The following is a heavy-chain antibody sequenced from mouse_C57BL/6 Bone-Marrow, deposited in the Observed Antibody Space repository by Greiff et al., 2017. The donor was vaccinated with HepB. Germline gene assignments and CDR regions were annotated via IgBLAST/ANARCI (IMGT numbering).Heavy chain of an antibody. CDR3: TRGESPDS. V-gene: IGHV1-85*01. Sequence: QVQLQKGGMERGKTGVSVKWAGKASGEIGRSYERKGGKKRPGQGLEWIGCSYPRDGSIKYNEKFKGKATLTVDTSSSPAYMERHNLTSEDSPLYFSTRGESPDSWGPGTTLTVSS. D-gene: IGHD5-5*01. J-gene: IGHJ2*01. CDR2: SYPRDGSI. CDR1: GEIGRSYE.